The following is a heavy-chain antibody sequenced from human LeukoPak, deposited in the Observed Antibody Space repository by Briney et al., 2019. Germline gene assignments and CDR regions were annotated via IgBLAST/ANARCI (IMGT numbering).Heavy chain of an antibody. V-gene: IGHV2-70*11. CDR3: ARIPPMVRGVIRYFDY. CDR1: GFSLSTSGMC. D-gene: IGHD3-10*01. CDR2: IDWDDDK. J-gene: IGHJ4*02. Sequence: SGPTLVNPTQTLTLTCTFSGFSLSTSGMCVSWIRQPPGKALEWLARIDWDDDKYYSTSLKTRLTISKDTSKNQVVLTMTNMDPVDTATYYCARIPPMVRGVIRYFDYWGQGTLVTVSS.